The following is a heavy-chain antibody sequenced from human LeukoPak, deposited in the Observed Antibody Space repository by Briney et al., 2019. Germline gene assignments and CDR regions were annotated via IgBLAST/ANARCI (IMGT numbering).Heavy chain of an antibody. CDR2: IKSNTDGGTT. J-gene: IGHJ4*02. V-gene: IGHV3-15*01. CDR1: GFTFSNAW. CDR3: TTDVVVVAATLLTNY. D-gene: IGHD2-15*01. Sequence: GGSLRLFCAASGFTFSNAWMSWIRQAPEKGLEWVGRIKSNTDGGTTDYAAPVKGRFSISRDDSKNTLYLQMNSLKTEDTAVYYCTTDVVVVAATLLTNYWGQGTLVTVSS.